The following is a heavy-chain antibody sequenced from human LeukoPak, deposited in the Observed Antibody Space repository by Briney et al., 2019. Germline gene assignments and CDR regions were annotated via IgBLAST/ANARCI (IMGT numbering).Heavy chain of an antibody. D-gene: IGHD5-24*01. CDR1: GGSFSSGSYY. CDR2: IYYSGST. Sequence: SETLSLTCTVSGGSFSSGSYYWSWIRQPPGKGLEWIGYIYYSGSTNYNPSLKSRVTISVDTSKNQFSLKLSSVTAADTAVYYCARDGEMVNPDAFDIWGRGTMVTVSS. V-gene: IGHV4-61*01. J-gene: IGHJ3*02. CDR3: ARDGEMVNPDAFDI.